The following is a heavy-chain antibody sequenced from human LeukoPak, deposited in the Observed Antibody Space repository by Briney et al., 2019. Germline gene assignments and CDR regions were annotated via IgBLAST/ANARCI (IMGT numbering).Heavy chain of an antibody. V-gene: IGHV2-70*01. CDR1: GFSLSTSGMC. J-gene: IGHJ6*02. Sequence: SGPTLMNPTPTLTLTFTFSGFSLSTSGMCVSWIRQPPGKALEWLALIDWDDDKYYSTSLKTRLTISKDTSKNQVVLTMTNMDPVDTATYYCARIQTAMVTDYGMDVWGQGTTVTVSS. D-gene: IGHD5-18*01. CDR3: ARIQTAMVTDYGMDV. CDR2: IDWDDDK.